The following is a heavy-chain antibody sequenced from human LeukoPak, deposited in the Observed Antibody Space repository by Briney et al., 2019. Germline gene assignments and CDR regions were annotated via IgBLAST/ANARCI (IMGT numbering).Heavy chain of an antibody. CDR3: ARDYYDSSGYYQPLGY. CDR2: IIPIFSTA. Sequence: GASVKVSCKASGGTFSSYAISWVRQAPGQGLEWMGGIIPIFSTANYAQKFQGRVTITADESTSTAYMELSSLRSEDTAVYYCARDYYDSSGYYQPLGYWGQGTLVTVSS. D-gene: IGHD3-22*01. CDR1: GGTFSSYA. J-gene: IGHJ4*02. V-gene: IGHV1-69*01.